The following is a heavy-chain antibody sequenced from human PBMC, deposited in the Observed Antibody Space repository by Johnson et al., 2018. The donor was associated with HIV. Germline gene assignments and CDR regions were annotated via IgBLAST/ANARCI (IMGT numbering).Heavy chain of an antibody. D-gene: IGHD1-26*01. CDR1: GFTFSQFA. J-gene: IGHJ3*02. CDR3: ARGRIRQAYSGNYDDAFDI. CDR2: ISYDGSNK. V-gene: IGHV3-30-3*01. Sequence: QVQLVESGGGVVQPGRSLRLSCAASGFTFSQFAMHWVRQAPGKGLEWVAVISYDGSNKYYADSVKGRFTISRDNSKNTLYLQMNSLRAEDTAVYYCARGRIRQAYSGNYDDAFDIWGQGTMVTVSS.